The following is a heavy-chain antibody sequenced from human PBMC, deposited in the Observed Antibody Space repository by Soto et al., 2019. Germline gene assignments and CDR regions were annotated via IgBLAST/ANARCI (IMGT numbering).Heavy chain of an antibody. Sequence: SETLSLTCTVSGGSISSSSYYWGWIRQPPGKGLEWIGSIYYSGSTYYNPSLKSRVTISVDTSKNQFSLKLSSVTAADTAVYYCARHSSSSYRTAYYGMDVWGQGTQVTVSS. D-gene: IGHD6-13*01. V-gene: IGHV4-39*01. J-gene: IGHJ6*02. CDR3: ARHSSSSYRTAYYGMDV. CDR2: IYYSGST. CDR1: GGSISSSSYY.